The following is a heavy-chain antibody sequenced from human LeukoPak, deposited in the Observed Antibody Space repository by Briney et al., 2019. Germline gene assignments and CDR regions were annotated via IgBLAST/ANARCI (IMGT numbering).Heavy chain of an antibody. CDR1: GSTVSSYR. D-gene: IGHD6-19*01. V-gene: IGHV3-21*01. CDR2: ISSSSSYI. CDR3: ARAEPSGWHDC. Sequence: GGSLRLSCAASGSTVSSYRMNWVSQAPGKGLEWVSSISSSSSYIYYADSVKGRFTISRDNAKNSLYLQMNSLRAEDTAVYYCARAEPSGWHDCWGQGTLVTVSS. J-gene: IGHJ4*02.